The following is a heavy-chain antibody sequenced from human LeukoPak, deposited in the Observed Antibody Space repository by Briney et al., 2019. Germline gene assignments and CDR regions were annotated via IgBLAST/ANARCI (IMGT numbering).Heavy chain of an antibody. Sequence: ASVKVSCKASGYTFNSYYMHWVRQAPGQGLEWMGIINPSDGDTIYAQKFQGRVTMTRDTSTNTAYMELSSLSSEDTAVYYCARARSLFDYWGQGTLVTVSS. CDR2: INPSDGDT. J-gene: IGHJ4*02. CDR3: ARARSLFDY. CDR1: GYTFNSYY. D-gene: IGHD3-10*01. V-gene: IGHV1-46*02.